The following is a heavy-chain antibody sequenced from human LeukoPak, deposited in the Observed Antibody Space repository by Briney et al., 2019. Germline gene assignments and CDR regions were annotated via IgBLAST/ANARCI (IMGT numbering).Heavy chain of an antibody. V-gene: IGHV1-2*02. D-gene: IGHD3-10*01. CDR2: INPNSGGT. CDR3: ARVVYYGSGSGVFDY. J-gene: IGHJ4*02. Sequence: GASVKVSCKASGYTFTGYYMHWVRQAPGQGLECMGWINPNSGGTNYAQKFQGRVTMTRDTSISTAYMELSRLRSDDTAVYYCARVVYYGSGSGVFDYWGQGTLVTVSS. CDR1: GYTFTGYY.